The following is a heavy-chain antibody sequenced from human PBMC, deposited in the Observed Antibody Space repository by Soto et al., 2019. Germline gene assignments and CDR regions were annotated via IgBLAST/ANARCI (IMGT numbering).Heavy chain of an antibody. V-gene: IGHV4-39*01. CDR2: VYYAGTT. Sequence: SETLSLTCTVSNFSVLTSIYYWAWIRQPPGKGLEWVGTVYYAGTTYYNPSLQSRVTISIDTSKNQFSLNLNSVTAADTAVYYCARNWNLALVPAAYFDSWGQGTLVTVSS. J-gene: IGHJ4*02. D-gene: IGHD2-2*01. CDR3: ARNWNLALVPAAYFDS. CDR1: NFSVLTSIYY.